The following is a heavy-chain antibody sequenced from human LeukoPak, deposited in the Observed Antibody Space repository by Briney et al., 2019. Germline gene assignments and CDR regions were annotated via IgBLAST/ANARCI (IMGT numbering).Heavy chain of an antibody. CDR3: ARDKGASGWYGGDFDY. Sequence: ASVKVSCKASGYTFTSYYMHWVRQAPGQGLEWMGIINPSGGSTSYAQKFQGRVTMTRDTSTSTAYMELRSLRSDDTAVYYCARDKGASGWYGGDFDYWGQGTLVIVSS. CDR2: INPSGGST. D-gene: IGHD6-19*01. J-gene: IGHJ4*02. V-gene: IGHV1-46*01. CDR1: GYTFTSYY.